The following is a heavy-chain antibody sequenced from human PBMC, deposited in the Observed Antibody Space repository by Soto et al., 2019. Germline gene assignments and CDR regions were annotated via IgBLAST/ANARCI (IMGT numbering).Heavy chain of an antibody. CDR1: GCTFISYS. D-gene: IGHD6-13*01. Sequence: GGSLRLSCAASGCTFISYSMNWVRQAPGKGLEWVSYISSSSSTIYYADSVKGRFTISRDNAKNSLYLQMNSLRAEDTAVYYCARHPERIAEIGWFDPWGQGTLVTVSS. J-gene: IGHJ5*02. CDR2: ISSSSSTI. CDR3: ARHPERIAEIGWFDP. V-gene: IGHV3-48*01.